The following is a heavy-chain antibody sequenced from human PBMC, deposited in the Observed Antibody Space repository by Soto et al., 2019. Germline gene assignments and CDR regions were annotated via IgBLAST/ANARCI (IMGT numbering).Heavy chain of an antibody. V-gene: IGHV3-21*01. CDR3: ARFGYTTEAH. Sequence: PGGSLRLSCAASGFTFSNYTMIWVRQAPGKGLEWVSSISSSSSYIYYADSVKGRFTISRDNAKNSLYLQMNSLRAEDTAVYYCARFGYTTEAHWGQGTLVTVSS. J-gene: IGHJ4*02. CDR1: GFTFSNYT. D-gene: IGHD5-12*01. CDR2: ISSSSSYI.